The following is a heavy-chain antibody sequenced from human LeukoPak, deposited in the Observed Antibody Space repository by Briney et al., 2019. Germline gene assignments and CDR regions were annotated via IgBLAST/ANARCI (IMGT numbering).Heavy chain of an antibody. J-gene: IGHJ4*02. Sequence: VASVKVSCKASGGTFSSYAISWVRQAPGQGLEWMGGIIPIFGTANYAQKFQGRVTITTDESTSTAYMELSSLRPEDTAVYYCARACGQQLDGCFDYWGQGTLVTVSS. CDR1: GGTFSSYA. CDR3: ARACGQQLDGCFDY. V-gene: IGHV1-69*05. D-gene: IGHD6-13*01. CDR2: IIPIFGTA.